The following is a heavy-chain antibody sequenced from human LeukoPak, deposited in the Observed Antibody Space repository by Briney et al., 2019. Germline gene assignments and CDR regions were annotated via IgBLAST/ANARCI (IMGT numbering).Heavy chain of an antibody. CDR2: IYHSGST. Sequence: PSETLSLTCAVSGGSISSSNWWSWVRQPPGKGLEWIGEIYHSGSTNYNPSLKSRVTISVDKSKNQFSLKLSSVTAADTAVYYCARDYGDYPYHFDYWGQGTLVTVSS. CDR1: GGSISSSNW. V-gene: IGHV4-4*02. CDR3: ARDYGDYPYHFDY. D-gene: IGHD4-17*01. J-gene: IGHJ4*02.